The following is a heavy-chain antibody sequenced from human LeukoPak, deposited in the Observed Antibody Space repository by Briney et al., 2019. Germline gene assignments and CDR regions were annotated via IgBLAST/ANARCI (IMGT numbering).Heavy chain of an antibody. Sequence: KAGGSLRLSCAASGFTFSDYYMSWIRQAPGKGLEWVSYISSSGSTIYYADSVKGRFTISRDNSKNTLYLQMNSLRAEDTAVYYCAKPHSALLLLTAFDIWGQGTMVTVSS. CDR3: AKPHSALLLLTAFDI. J-gene: IGHJ3*02. V-gene: IGHV3-11*01. D-gene: IGHD2-15*01. CDR1: GFTFSDYY. CDR2: ISSSGSTI.